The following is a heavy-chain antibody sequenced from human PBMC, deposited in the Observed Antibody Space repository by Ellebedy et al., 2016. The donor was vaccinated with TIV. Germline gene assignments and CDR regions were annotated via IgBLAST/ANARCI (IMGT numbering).Heavy chain of an antibody. V-gene: IGHV1-3*01. Sequence: AASVKVSCKASGYTFTSYSIHWVRQAPGQRLEWMGWINVGNGDTKYSQKFQGRVSITRDTSASTANMELSSLRSEDTGVYYCVRNPSTYSGAYWGQGTLVTVSS. CDR3: VRNPSTYSGAY. D-gene: IGHD2/OR15-2a*01. CDR2: INVGNGDT. CDR1: GYTFTSYS. J-gene: IGHJ4*02.